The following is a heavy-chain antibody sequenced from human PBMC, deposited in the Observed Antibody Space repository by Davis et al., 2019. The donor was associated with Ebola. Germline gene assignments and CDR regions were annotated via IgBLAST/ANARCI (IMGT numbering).Heavy chain of an antibody. J-gene: IGHJ5*02. CDR3: ARGNAGGWFDP. V-gene: IGHV3-33*01. CDR1: GFTFSSHG. CDR2: IWYDGNNK. D-gene: IGHD1-1*01. Sequence: GESLKISCAAPGFTFSSHGMHWVRQAPGKGLEWVAVIWYDGNNKYYADSVKGRFTISRDNSKNTLYLQMNSLRAEDTAVYYCARGNAGGWFDPWGQGTLVTVSS.